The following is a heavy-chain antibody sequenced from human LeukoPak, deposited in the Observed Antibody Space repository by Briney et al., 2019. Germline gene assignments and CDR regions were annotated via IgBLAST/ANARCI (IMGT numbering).Heavy chain of an antibody. CDR1: GASISSYY. Sequence: MSSETLSLTCTVSGASISSYYWSWIRQPPGKGLEWIGYIHYTGTTNYNPSLKSRVTISVDTSKNQFSLQLNSVTTEDTAVYYCARDPASGYYFLDYWGQGTLVTVSS. V-gene: IGHV4-59*12. CDR3: ARDPASGYYFLDY. J-gene: IGHJ4*02. CDR2: IHYTGTT. D-gene: IGHD3-22*01.